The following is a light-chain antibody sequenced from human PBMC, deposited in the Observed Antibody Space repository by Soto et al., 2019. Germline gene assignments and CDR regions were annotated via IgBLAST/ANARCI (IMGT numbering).Light chain of an antibody. J-gene: IGLJ1*01. Sequence: QSVLTQPASVSGSPGQSITISCTGTSSDVGSHNLVSWYQQLPGKAPKLMIYEITKRPSGVSNRFSASKSGSTASLTISGLQPEDEAEYSCFSSAESSGPFVFGTGTKVTVL. CDR2: EIT. V-gene: IGLV2-23*02. CDR1: SSDVGSHNL. CDR3: FSSAESSGPFV.